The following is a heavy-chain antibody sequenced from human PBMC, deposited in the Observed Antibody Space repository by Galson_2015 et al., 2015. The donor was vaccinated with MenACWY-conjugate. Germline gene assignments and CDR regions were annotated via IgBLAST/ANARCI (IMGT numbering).Heavy chain of an antibody. Sequence: SVKVSCKASGGTFSNYGTSWVRQAPGQGLEWMGWISAYNGNTNYAQKLQGRVTMTTDTSTSTAYMELRSLRSDDTAVYYCARWLPGTFDAFDMWGQGTMVTVSS. CDR3: ARWLPGTFDAFDM. J-gene: IGHJ3*02. CDR2: ISAYNGNT. CDR1: GGTFSNYG. D-gene: IGHD5-12*01. V-gene: IGHV1-18*01.